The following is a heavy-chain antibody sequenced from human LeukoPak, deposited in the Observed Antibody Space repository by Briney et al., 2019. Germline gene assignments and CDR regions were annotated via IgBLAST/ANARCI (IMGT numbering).Heavy chain of an antibody. J-gene: IGHJ4*02. CDR1: GFTYSSYA. D-gene: IGHD6-19*01. Sequence: PGGSLRLSCAAAGFTYSSYAMTWVRQAPGRGLEWVSSISVTGSSAYYADSVKGRFTISRDNSMNTVDLQMNSLRADDTAVYYCAKDRGSNGWSDYWGQGTLVTVSS. CDR2: ISVTGSSA. CDR3: AKDRGSNGWSDY. V-gene: IGHV3-23*01.